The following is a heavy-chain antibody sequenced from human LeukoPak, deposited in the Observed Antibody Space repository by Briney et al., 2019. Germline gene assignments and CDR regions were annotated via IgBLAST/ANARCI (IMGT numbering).Heavy chain of an antibody. CDR2: IRYDGSKK. V-gene: IGHV3-30*02. D-gene: IGHD6-6*01. J-gene: IGHJ4*02. Sequence: PGGSLRLSCAASGFTFSSYCMNWVRQAPGKGLEWVAFIRYDGSKKYYAASVKGRFAISRDNAKNSLYLQMNSLRAEDTAVYYCAKDNGIAAEDFWGQGTLVTVYS. CDR3: AKDNGIAAEDF. CDR1: GFTFSSYC.